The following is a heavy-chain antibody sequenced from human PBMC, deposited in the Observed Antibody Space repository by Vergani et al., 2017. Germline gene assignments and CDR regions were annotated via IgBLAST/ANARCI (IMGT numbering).Heavy chain of an antibody. CDR2: IGTAGDT. CDR1: GFTFSSYD. Sequence: VQLVESGGGVVQPGRSLRLSCAASGFTFSSYDMHWVRQATGKGLEWVSAIGTAGDTYYPGSVKGRFTISRENAKNSLYLQMNSLRAGDTAVYYCARCASIRGGEFDYWGQGTLVTVSS. J-gene: IGHJ4*02. CDR3: ARCASIRGGEFDY. D-gene: IGHD3-10*01. V-gene: IGHV3-13*01.